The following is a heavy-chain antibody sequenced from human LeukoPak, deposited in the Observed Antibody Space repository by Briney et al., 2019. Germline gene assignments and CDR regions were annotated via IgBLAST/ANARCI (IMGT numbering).Heavy chain of an antibody. V-gene: IGHV1-8*01. CDR1: GYTFTSYD. CDR3: ARGRWLQLLDAFDI. D-gene: IGHD5-24*01. CDR2: MNPNSGNT. Sequence: ASVKVSCKASGYTFTSYDINWVRQAPGQGLEWMGWMNPNSGNTGYAQKFQGRVTMTRNTSISTAYMELSSLRSEDTAVYYCARGRWLQLLDAFDIWGQGTMVTVSS. J-gene: IGHJ3*02.